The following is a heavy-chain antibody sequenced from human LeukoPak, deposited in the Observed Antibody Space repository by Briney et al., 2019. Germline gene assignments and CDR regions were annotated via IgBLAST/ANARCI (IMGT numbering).Heavy chain of an antibody. V-gene: IGHV1-46*01. D-gene: IGHD2-15*01. CDR2: INPSGGST. CDR1: GYTFTSYY. CDR3: ARVGEGYCSGGSCPFDY. Sequence: ASVKVSCKXSGYTFTSYYMHWVLQAPGQGLEWMGLINPSGGSTSYAQKFQGRVTMTRDTSTSTVYMELGSLRSEDTAVYYCARVGEGYCSGGSCPFDYWGQGTLVTVSS. J-gene: IGHJ4*02.